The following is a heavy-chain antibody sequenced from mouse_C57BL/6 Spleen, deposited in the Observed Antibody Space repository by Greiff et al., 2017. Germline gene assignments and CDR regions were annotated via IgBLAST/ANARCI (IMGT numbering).Heavy chain of an antibody. V-gene: IGHV1-76*01. CDR1: GYTFTDYY. J-gene: IGHJ3*01. Sequence: QVQLQQSGAELVRPGASVKLSCKASGYTFTDYYINWVKQRPGQGLEWIARIYPGSGNTYYNEKFKGKATLTAEKSSSTAYMQLSSLTSEDSAVYFCAREDGSAWLAYWGQGTLVTVSA. D-gene: IGHD2-3*01. CDR3: AREDGSAWLAY. CDR2: IYPGSGNT.